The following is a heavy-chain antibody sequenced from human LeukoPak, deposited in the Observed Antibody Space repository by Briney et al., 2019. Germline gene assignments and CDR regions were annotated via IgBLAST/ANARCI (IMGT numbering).Heavy chain of an antibody. CDR3: ARDSYCGGDCYPEYFQH. CDR1: GGTFSSYA. Sequence: SVKVSCKASGGTFSSYAISWVRQAPGQGLEWMGRIIPILGIANYAQKFQGRVTITADKSTSTAYMELSSLRSEDTAVYYCARDSYCGGDCYPEYFQHWGQGTLVTVSS. J-gene: IGHJ1*01. V-gene: IGHV1-69*04. CDR2: IIPILGIA. D-gene: IGHD2-21*02.